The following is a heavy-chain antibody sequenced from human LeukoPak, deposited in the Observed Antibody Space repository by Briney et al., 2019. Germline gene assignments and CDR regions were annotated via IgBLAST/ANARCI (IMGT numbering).Heavy chain of an antibody. CDR2: INDSGST. Sequence: SETLSLTCAVSGGSFSGYYWSWIRQPPGKGLEWIGEINDSGSTNYNPSLKSRVTISMDTSKSQFSLNLTSATAADTAAYYCARENDYWNYFYMDVWGKGTAVSVS. CDR1: GGSFSGYY. J-gene: IGHJ6*03. D-gene: IGHD4-11*01. CDR3: ARENDYWNYFYMDV. V-gene: IGHV4-34*01.